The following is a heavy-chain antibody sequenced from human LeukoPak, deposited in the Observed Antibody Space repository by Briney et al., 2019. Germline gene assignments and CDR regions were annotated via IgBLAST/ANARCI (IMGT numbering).Heavy chain of an antibody. V-gene: IGHV1-18*01. Sequence: ASVTVSRKASGYAFTSYGISWVRQAPGQGLEWMGWISAYNGNTNYAQKLQGRVTMTTDTSTSTAYMELRSLRSDDTAVYYCARVWNGSGPRWFDPWGQGTLVTVSS. CDR3: ARVWNGSGPRWFDP. CDR2: ISAYNGNT. D-gene: IGHD3-10*01. CDR1: GYAFTSYG. J-gene: IGHJ5*02.